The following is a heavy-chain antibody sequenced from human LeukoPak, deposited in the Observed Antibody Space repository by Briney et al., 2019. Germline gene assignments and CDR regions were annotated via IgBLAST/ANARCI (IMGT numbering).Heavy chain of an antibody. J-gene: IGHJ1*01. CDR2: ISYDGSNK. CDR1: GFTFSSYA. CDR3: ARDTASPRPRQQLND. D-gene: IGHD6-13*01. V-gene: IGHV3-30-3*01. Sequence: GGSLRLSCAASGFTFSSYAMHWVRQAPGKGLEWVAVISYDGSNKYYADSVKGRFTISRDNAKNSLYLQMNSLRADDTAVYYCARDTASPRPRQQLNDWGQGTLVIVSS.